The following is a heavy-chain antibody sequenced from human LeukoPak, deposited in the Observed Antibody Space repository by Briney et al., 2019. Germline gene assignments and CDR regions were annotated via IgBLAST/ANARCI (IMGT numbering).Heavy chain of an antibody. CDR3: ARESPGRDGYNYPFDY. J-gene: IGHJ4*02. CDR1: GYTFTSYY. V-gene: IGHV1-69*04. CDR2: IIPILGIA. D-gene: IGHD5-24*01. Sequence: SVEASCKASGYTFTSYYMHRVRQAPGQGLEWMGRIIPILGIANYAQKFQGRVTITADKSTSTAYMELSSLRSEDTAVYYCARESPGRDGYNYPFDYWGQGTLVTVSS.